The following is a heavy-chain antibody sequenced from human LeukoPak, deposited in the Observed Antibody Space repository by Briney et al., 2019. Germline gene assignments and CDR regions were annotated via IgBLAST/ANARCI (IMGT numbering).Heavy chain of an antibody. CDR1: GYTFTGYY. D-gene: IGHD3-22*01. Sequence: ASVKVSCKASGYTFTGYYMHWVRQAPGQGLEWMGRINPNSGGTNYAQKFQGRVTMTRDTSISTAYMELSRLRSDDTAVYYCARAPGNTYYYDSSGYYYWGQGTLVTVSS. CDR3: ARAPGNTYYYDSSGYYY. V-gene: IGHV1-2*06. J-gene: IGHJ4*02. CDR2: INPNSGGT.